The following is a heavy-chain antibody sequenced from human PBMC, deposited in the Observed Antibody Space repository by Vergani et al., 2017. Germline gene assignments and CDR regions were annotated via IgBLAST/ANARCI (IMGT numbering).Heavy chain of an antibody. CDR3: AKPSALIVGATGY. J-gene: IGHJ4*02. Sequence: VQLVESGGGVVQPGRSLRLSCAASGFTFSSYAMSWVRQAPGKGLEWVSAISGSGGSTYYADSVKGRFTISRDNSKNTLYLQMNSLRAEDTAVYYCAKPSALIVGATGYWGQGTLVTVSS. D-gene: IGHD1-26*01. V-gene: IGHV3-23*04. CDR2: ISGSGGST. CDR1: GFTFSSYA.